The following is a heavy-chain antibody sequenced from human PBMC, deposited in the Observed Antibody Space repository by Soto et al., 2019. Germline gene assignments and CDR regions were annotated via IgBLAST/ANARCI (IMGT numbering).Heavy chain of an antibody. CDR1: GFTFDDYA. V-gene: IGHV3-9*01. J-gene: IGHJ3*02. Sequence: GGSLRLSCAASGFTFDDYAMHWVRQAPGKGLEWVSGISWNSGSIGYADSVKGRFTISRDNAKNSLYLQMNSLRAEDTALYYCAKANDYGDYDYAFDIWGQGTMVTVSS. CDR3: AKANDYGDYDYAFDI. D-gene: IGHD4-17*01. CDR2: ISWNSGSI.